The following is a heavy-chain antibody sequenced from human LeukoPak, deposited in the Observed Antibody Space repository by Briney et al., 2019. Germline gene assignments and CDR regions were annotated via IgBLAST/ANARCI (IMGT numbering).Heavy chain of an antibody. J-gene: IGHJ3*02. CDR2: IRYDGSNK. Sequence: GGSLRLSCASSGFTFSSYGMHWVRQAPGKGLEWVAFIRYDGSNKYYADSVKGRFTISRDNSKNTLYLQMNSLRAEDTAVYYCARVGKFNRPDSFDIRGPGTIVTVSS. CDR3: ARVGKFNRPDSFDI. CDR1: GFTFSSYG. V-gene: IGHV3-30*02. D-gene: IGHD1-14*01.